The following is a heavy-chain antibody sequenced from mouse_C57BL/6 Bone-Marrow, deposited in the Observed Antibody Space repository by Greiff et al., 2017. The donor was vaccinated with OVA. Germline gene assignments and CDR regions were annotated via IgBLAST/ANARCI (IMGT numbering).Heavy chain of an antibody. J-gene: IGHJ1*03. D-gene: IGHD1-1*01. CDR2: IYPRDGST. Sequence: VKLQESGPELVKPGASVKLSCKASGYTFTSYDINWVQQRPGQGLAWIGWIYPRDGSTKYNEKFKGKATLTVDPSSSTAYMELHSLTSEDSAVYFCARRYYYGSSYWYFDVWGTGTTVTVSS. CDR3: ARRYYYGSSYWYFDV. CDR1: GYTFTSYD. V-gene: IGHV1-85*01.